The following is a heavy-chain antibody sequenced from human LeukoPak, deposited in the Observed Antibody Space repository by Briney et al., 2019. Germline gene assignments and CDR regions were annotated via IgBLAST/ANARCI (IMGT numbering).Heavy chain of an antibody. J-gene: IGHJ4*02. CDR2: IWYDGSNK. Sequence: PGRSLRLSCAASGFTFSSYGMHWVRQAPGKGLEWVAVIWYDGSNKYYADSVKGRFTISRDNSKNTLYLQMNSLRAEDTAVYYCARDAKPGIAAAYHFDYWGQGTLVTVSS. CDR3: ARDAKPGIAAAYHFDY. V-gene: IGHV3-33*01. D-gene: IGHD6-13*01. CDR1: GFTFSSYG.